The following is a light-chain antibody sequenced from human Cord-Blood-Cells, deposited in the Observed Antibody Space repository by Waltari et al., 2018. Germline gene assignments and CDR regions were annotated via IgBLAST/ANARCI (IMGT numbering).Light chain of an antibody. CDR1: SSAVGGYNY. Sequence: QSALTQPASVSGSPGQSITIPCTGTSSAVGGYNYVSWYQQPPGKAPKLMIYEVSNRPSGVSNRFSGSKSGTSASLAISGLRSEDEADYYCAAWDDSLSGVFGGGTKLTVL. CDR2: EVS. V-gene: IGLV2-14*01. CDR3: AAWDDSLSGV. J-gene: IGLJ3*02.